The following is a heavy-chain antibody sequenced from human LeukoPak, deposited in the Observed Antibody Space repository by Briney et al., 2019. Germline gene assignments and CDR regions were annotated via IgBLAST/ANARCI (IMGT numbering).Heavy chain of an antibody. CDR1: GYTFTSYG. D-gene: IGHD2-2*01. CDR2: ISAYNGHT. Sequence: ASVKVSCKASGYTFTSYGITWVRQAPGQGLEWMGWISAYNGHTNYAQKFQGRVTMTTDTSTSTAYMELRSLRSDDTALYYCAREGYCNSTSCDKPFDYWGQGTLVTVSS. CDR3: AREGYCNSTSCDKPFDY. V-gene: IGHV1-18*01. J-gene: IGHJ4*02.